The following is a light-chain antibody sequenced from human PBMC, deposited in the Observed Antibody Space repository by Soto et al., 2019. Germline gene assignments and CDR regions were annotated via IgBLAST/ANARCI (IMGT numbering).Light chain of an antibody. CDR2: GAS. CDR3: QHYNNWPPWT. CDR1: QSVSSN. V-gene: IGKV3-15*01. J-gene: IGKJ1*01. Sequence: EIVMTQSPATLSVSPGGRATLSCRASQSVSSNLAWYQQKPGQAPRLLIYGASIRATGIPARFSGSGSGTEFTLTISTLQSEDFAIYYCQHYNNWPPWTFGQGTKVDIK.